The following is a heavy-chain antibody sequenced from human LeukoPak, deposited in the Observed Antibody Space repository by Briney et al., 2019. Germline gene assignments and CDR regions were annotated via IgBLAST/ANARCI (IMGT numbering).Heavy chain of an antibody. CDR1: GFTFSSYW. CDR3: ARDQAVGSTRDS. D-gene: IGHD1-26*01. CDR2: INGDGSST. J-gene: IGHJ4*02. Sequence: GGSLRLSCAASGFTFSSYWMHWVRQPPGKGLVWVSRINGDGSSTIYADFVKGRFTISRDNAKNTLYLQMTSLRAEDTAVYYCARDQAVGSTRDSWGQGTLVTVSS. V-gene: IGHV3-74*01.